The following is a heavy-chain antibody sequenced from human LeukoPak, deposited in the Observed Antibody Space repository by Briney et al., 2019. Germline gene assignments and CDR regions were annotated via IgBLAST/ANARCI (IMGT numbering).Heavy chain of an antibody. CDR1: GGSISSYY. Sequence: SETLSLTCTVSGGSISSYYWSWIRQPPGKGLEWIGYIYYSGSTNYNPSLKSRVTISVDTSKNQFSLKLSSVTAADTAVYYCATKIAVADLGDAFDIWGQGTMVTVSS. V-gene: IGHV4-59*12. CDR2: IYYSGST. CDR3: ATKIAVADLGDAFDI. D-gene: IGHD6-19*01. J-gene: IGHJ3*02.